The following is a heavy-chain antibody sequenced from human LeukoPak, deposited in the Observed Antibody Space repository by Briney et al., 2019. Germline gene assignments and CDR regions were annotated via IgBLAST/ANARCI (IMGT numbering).Heavy chain of an antibody. Sequence: GSLRLSCAASGFNFANHAMSWVRQTPGKGLEWVSAISGGGDITYYADSVTGRFTISRDNSKDTLFLQMHSLRPGDTAVYYCVREDTPATANYWGQGTLVTISS. D-gene: IGHD2-21*02. CDR3: VREDTPATANY. CDR2: ISGGGDIT. CDR1: GFNFANHA. V-gene: IGHV3-23*01. J-gene: IGHJ4*02.